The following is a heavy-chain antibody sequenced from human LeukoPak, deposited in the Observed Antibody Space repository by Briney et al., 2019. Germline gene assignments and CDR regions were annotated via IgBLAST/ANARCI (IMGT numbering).Heavy chain of an antibody. CDR3: ARGIPIFGAYYYYYHMDV. CDR1: GGSIRSFY. D-gene: IGHD3-3*01. J-gene: IGHJ6*03. CDR2: IYYSGST. Sequence: SETLSLTCTVSGGSIRSFYWSWIRQPPGKGLEWIGYIYYSGSTNYNPSLKSRVTISVDTSKNQFSLKLSSVTAADTAVYYCARGIPIFGAYYYYYHMDVWGKGTTVTVSS. V-gene: IGHV4-59*01.